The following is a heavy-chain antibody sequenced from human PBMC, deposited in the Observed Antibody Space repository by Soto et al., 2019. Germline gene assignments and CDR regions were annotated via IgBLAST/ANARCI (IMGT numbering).Heavy chain of an antibody. Sequence: QAQLVQSGPEVKKPGASVKVSCKASGYRFTSYGISWVRQAPGQGLEWLGWISAYDDNTKYAQTLQGRVTMSTDTSTQARVMELRSLRTDETAMYYCARGGYYDSRCSCNYHDYGMNVWGQGTTVTVSS. CDR1: GYRFTSYG. V-gene: IGHV1-18*01. CDR3: ARGGYYDSRCSCNYHDYGMNV. CDR2: ISAYDDNT. D-gene: IGHD3-22*01. J-gene: IGHJ6*02.